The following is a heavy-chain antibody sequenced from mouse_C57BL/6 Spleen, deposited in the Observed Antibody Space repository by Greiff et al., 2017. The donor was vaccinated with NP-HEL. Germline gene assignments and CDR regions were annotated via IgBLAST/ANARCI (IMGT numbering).Heavy chain of an antibody. V-gene: IGHV14-2*01. J-gene: IGHJ4*01. CDR2: IAPEDGET. CDR1: GFNIKDYY. D-gene: IGHD1-1*01. CDR3: APLHYYGSSSYAMDY. Sequence: EVQLQESGAELVKPGASVKLSCTASGFNIKDYYMHWVKQRTEQGLEWIGRIAPEDGETKYAPKFQGKATITADPSSNTAYLQLSSLTSEDTAVYYWAPLHYYGSSSYAMDYWGQGTSVTVSS.